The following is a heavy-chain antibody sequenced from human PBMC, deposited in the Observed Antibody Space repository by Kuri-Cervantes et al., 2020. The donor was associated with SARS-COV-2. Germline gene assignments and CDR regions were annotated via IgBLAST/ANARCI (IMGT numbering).Heavy chain of an antibody. CDR1: GGTFSSYA. V-gene: IGHV1-69*05. J-gene: IGHJ6*02. D-gene: IGHD6-13*01. CDR3: ARSIAAAGTTSRDYYYGMDV. CDR2: IIPIFGTA. Sequence: SVKVSCKASGGTFSSYAISWVRQAPGQGLEWMGGIIPIFGTANYAQKFQGWVTMTRDTSISTAYMELSRLRSDDTAVYYCARSIAAAGTTSRDYYYGMDVWGQGTTVTVSS.